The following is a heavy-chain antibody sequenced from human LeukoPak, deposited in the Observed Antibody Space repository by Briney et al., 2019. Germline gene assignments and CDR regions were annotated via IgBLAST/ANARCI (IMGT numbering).Heavy chain of an antibody. Sequence: SETLSLTCAVYGGSFSGYYWSWIRQPPGKGLEWIGGINHSGSTNYNPSLKSRVTISVDTSKNQFSLKLSSVTAADTAVYYCARETGGDHGGYYFDYWGQGTLVTVSS. CDR1: GGSFSGYY. CDR3: ARETGGDHGGYYFDY. J-gene: IGHJ4*02. D-gene: IGHD4-23*01. CDR2: INHSGST. V-gene: IGHV4-34*01.